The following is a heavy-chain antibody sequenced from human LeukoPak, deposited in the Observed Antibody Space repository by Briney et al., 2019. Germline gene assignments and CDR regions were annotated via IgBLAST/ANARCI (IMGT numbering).Heavy chain of an antibody. CDR3: ARDPFYGSGSYHTGIDY. D-gene: IGHD3-10*01. Sequence: GGSLRLSCAAAGFTFSSYSMNWVRPAPGKGLEWVSYISSSSSTIYYAGSVKGRFTISRDNAKNSLYLQMNSLRAEDTAVYYCARDPFYGSGSYHTGIDYWGQGTLVTVSS. J-gene: IGHJ4*02. CDR2: ISSSSSTI. V-gene: IGHV3-48*01. CDR1: GFTFSSYS.